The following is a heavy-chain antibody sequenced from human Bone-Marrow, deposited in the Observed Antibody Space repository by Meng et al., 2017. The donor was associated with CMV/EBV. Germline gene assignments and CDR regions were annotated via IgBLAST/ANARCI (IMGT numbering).Heavy chain of an antibody. CDR2: ISRSSSYI. V-gene: IGHV3-21*01. D-gene: IGHD2-2*01. Sequence: GESLKISCAASGFTFSSYSMNWVRQAPGKGLEWVSSISRSSSYIYYADSVKGRFTISRDNAKNSPYLQMNSLRAEDTAVYYCAREGLVVVPAAIHGMDVWGQGTTVTVSS. J-gene: IGHJ6*02. CDR1: GFTFSSYS. CDR3: AREGLVVVPAAIHGMDV.